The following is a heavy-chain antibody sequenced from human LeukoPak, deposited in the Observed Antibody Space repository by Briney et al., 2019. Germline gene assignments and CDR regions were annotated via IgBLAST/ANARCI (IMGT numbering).Heavy chain of an antibody. J-gene: IGHJ6*02. CDR1: GFTVSSNY. CDR3: ASGFTIFGVVTDYYYGMDV. CDR2: IYSGGST. Sequence: PGGSLRLSCAASGFTVSSNYMSSVRQAPGKGLEWVSVIYSGGSTYYADSVKGRFTISRDNSKNTLYLQMNSLRAEDTAVYYCASGFTIFGVVTDYYYGMDVWGQGTTVTVSS. V-gene: IGHV3-66*01. D-gene: IGHD3-3*01.